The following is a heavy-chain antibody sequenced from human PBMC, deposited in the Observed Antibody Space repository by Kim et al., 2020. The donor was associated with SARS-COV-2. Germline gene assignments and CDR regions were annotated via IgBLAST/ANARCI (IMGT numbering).Heavy chain of an antibody. Sequence: RVTISVDTSKNQFSLKLSSVTAADTAVYYCARKGYCSGGSCPNRLGYFDYWGQGTLVTVSS. J-gene: IGHJ4*02. CDR3: ARKGYCSGGSCPNRLGYFDY. V-gene: IGHV4-34*01. D-gene: IGHD2-15*01.